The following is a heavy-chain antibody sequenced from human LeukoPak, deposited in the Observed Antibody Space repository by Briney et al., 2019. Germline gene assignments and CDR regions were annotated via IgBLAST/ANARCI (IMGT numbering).Heavy chain of an antibody. V-gene: IGHV3-30*18. D-gene: IGHD3-10*01. CDR2: ISYDGSNK. Sequence: GGSLRLSCAASGFTFSSYGMHWVRQAPGKGLEWVAVISYDGSNKYYADSVKGRFTISRDNSKNTLYLQMNSLRAENTAVYYCAKGSYNDYWGQGTLVTVSS. J-gene: IGHJ4*02. CDR3: AKGSYNDY. CDR1: GFTFSSYG.